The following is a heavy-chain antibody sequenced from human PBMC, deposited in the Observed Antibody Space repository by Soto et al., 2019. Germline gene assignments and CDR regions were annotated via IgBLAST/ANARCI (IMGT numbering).Heavy chain of an antibody. Sequence: GGSLRLSCAASGFTFSSYAMHWARQAPGKGLEWVAVISYDGSNKYYADSVKGRFTISRDNSKNTLYLQMNSLRAEDTAVYYCARGGSNYGMDVWGQGTTVTVSS. CDR3: ARGGSNYGMDV. D-gene: IGHD3-10*01. V-gene: IGHV3-30-3*01. CDR2: ISYDGSNK. J-gene: IGHJ6*02. CDR1: GFTFSSYA.